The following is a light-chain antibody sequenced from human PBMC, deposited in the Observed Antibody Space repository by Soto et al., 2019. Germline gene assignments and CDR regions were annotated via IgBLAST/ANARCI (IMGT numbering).Light chain of an antibody. CDR1: QSVRSSY. CDR3: QQYGSSPQT. CDR2: GAS. Sequence: EIVLTQSPGTLSLSPGERATLSCRASQSVRSSYLAWYQQKPGQAPRLVIYGASSRATGIPDRFSGSGSGTVFTLTISRLEPEDFAVYYCQQYGSSPQTFGQGTNLEI. V-gene: IGKV3-20*01. J-gene: IGKJ2*01.